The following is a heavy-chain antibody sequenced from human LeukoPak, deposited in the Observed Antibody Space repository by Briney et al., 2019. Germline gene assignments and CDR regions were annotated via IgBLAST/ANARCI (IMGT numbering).Heavy chain of an antibody. CDR1: GGSFSGHS. V-gene: IGHV4-34*01. D-gene: IGHD5-12*01. CDR2: INHSGSA. Sequence: SETLSLTCAVYGGSFSGHSWTWIRQPPGKGLEWIGEINHSGSANYNPSLQSRVTLLVDTSKNQFSLKLSSATATDTALYYCARARGTVAIDYWGQGTLVTVSS. CDR3: ARARGTVAIDY. J-gene: IGHJ4*02.